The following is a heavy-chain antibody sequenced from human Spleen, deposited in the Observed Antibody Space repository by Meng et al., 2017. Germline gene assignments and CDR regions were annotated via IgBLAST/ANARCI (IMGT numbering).Heavy chain of an antibody. CDR3: VRALGSCSSTSCFMTDGRDAFDI. V-gene: IGHV1-2*02. D-gene: IGHD2-2*01. Sequence: ASVKVSCKASGYTFTGYYMHWVRQAPGQGLEWMGWINPNSGGTNYAQKFQGRVTMTRDTSISTAYMELSRLRSDDTAVYYCVRALGSCSSTSCFMTDGRDAFDIWGQGTMVTVSS. J-gene: IGHJ3*02. CDR2: INPNSGGT. CDR1: GYTFTGYY.